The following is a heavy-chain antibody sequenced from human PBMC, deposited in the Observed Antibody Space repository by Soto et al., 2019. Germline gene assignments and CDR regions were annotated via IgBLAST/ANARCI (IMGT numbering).Heavy chain of an antibody. D-gene: IGHD6-19*01. Sequence: QVQLVQSGAEVKKPGSSVKVSCKASGGTFSSYAISWVRQAPGQGLDWMGGIIPIFGTANYAQKFQGRVTITADESTSTAYMELSSLRSEDTAVYYCARDARHSSGWYLPYFDYWGQGTLVTVSS. CDR1: GGTFSSYA. CDR3: ARDARHSSGWYLPYFDY. J-gene: IGHJ4*02. CDR2: IIPIFGTA. V-gene: IGHV1-69*01.